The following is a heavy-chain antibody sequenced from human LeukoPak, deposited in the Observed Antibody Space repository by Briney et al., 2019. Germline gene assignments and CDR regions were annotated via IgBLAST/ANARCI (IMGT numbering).Heavy chain of an antibody. CDR3: ARHDFWSGYMANNWFDP. CDR1: GGSISSYY. CDR2: IYTSGST. V-gene: IGHV4-4*07. D-gene: IGHD3-3*01. J-gene: IGHJ5*02. Sequence: PSETLSLTCTVSGGSISSYYWSWIRQPAGKGLEWIGRIYTSGSTNYNPSLKSRVTMSVDTSKNQFSLKLTSVTAADTAVYYCARHDFWSGYMANNWFDPWGQGTLVTVSS.